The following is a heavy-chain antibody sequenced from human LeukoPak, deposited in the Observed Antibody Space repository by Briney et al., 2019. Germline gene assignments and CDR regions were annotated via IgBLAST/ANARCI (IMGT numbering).Heavy chain of an antibody. CDR1: GFTFSSYA. CDR3: AKWGDYDVLTGYYVSDY. Sequence: GGSLRLSCAASGFTFSSYAMSWVRHAPGKGLECVSAISGSGGSTYYADSVKGRFTISRDNSKNTLYPQINSLRAEDTAVYYCAKWGDYDVLTGYYVSDYWGQGTLVTVSS. J-gene: IGHJ4*02. D-gene: IGHD3-9*01. CDR2: ISGSGGST. V-gene: IGHV3-23*01.